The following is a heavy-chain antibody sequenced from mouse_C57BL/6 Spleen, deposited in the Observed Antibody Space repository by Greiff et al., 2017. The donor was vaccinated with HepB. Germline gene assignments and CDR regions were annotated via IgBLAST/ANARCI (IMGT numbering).Heavy chain of an antibody. CDR3: ARGVYYGPFAY. V-gene: IGHV1-61*01. J-gene: IGHJ3*01. CDR2: IYPSDSET. D-gene: IGHD2-1*01. CDR1: GYTFTSYW. Sequence: QVQLQQPGAELVRPGSSVKLSCKASGYTFTSYWMDWVKQRPGQGLEWIGNIYPSDSETHYNQKFKDKGTLTVDKSSSTAYMQLSSLTSEDSAVYYCARGVYYGPFAYWGQGTLVTVSA.